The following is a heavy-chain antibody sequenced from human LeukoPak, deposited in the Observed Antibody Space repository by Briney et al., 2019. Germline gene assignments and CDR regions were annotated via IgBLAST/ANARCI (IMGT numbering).Heavy chain of an antibody. Sequence: GGSLRLSCAASGFTFSSYGMHSVRQAPGKGLEWAAVISYDGSNQYYAHSVKSRFTISIDNSKNTLYLQMNSLRAQDTAVYYCASPLGFGGFGFVYWGQGALVTVSS. J-gene: IGHJ4*02. V-gene: IGHV3-30*03. CDR3: ASPLGFGGFGFVY. D-gene: IGHD3-10*01. CDR2: ISYDGSNQ. CDR1: GFTFSSYG.